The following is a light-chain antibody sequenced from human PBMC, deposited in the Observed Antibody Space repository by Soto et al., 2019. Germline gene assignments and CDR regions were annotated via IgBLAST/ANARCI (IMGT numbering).Light chain of an antibody. CDR3: QQSYSTPWT. CDR2: DAS. Sequence: DIQMTQXPXXXXXXVXXXXTXTCRASQSISSWLAWYQQKPGKAPKVLIFDASSLESGVPSRFSGSGSATEFTLTIRSLQPEDSATYYCQQSYSTPWTFGQGTKVDIK. V-gene: IGKV1-5*01. CDR1: QSISSW. J-gene: IGKJ1*01.